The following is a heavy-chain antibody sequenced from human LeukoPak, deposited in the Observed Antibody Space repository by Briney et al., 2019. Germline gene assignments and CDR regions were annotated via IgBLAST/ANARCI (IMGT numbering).Heavy chain of an antibody. D-gene: IGHD6-13*01. Sequence: SETLSLTCTVSGGSVSSGSYYWSWIRQPPGQGLEWIGYIYYSGSTNYNPSLKSRVTISVDTSKNQFSLKLSSVTAADTAVYYCAGSPWAADLYYYYYMDVWGKGTTVTVSS. CDR1: GGSVSSGSYY. CDR3: AGSPWAADLYYYYYMDV. J-gene: IGHJ6*03. V-gene: IGHV4-61*01. CDR2: IYYSGST.